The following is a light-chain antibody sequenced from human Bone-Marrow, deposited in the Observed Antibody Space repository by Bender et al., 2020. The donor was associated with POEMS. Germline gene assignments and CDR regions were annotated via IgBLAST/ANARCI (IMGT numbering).Light chain of an antibody. V-gene: IGLV2-14*03. CDR2: DVS. CDR1: SSDVGDYNY. Sequence: QSALTQPASVSGSPGQSITFSCTGTSSDVGDYNYVSWYQQHPGKAPKLLIFDVSNRPSGVSNRFSGSKSGNTASLTISGLQAEDEADYYCSSYTSSSTQVFGTGTKVTVL. J-gene: IGLJ1*01. CDR3: SSYTSSSTQV.